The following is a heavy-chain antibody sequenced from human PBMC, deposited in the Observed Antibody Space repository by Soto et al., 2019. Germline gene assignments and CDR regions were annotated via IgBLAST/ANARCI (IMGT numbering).Heavy chain of an antibody. J-gene: IGHJ4*02. V-gene: IGHV3-23*01. CDR2: ISGRGINT. Sequence: TGGSLRLSCAASGFTFTDYAMSWVRQAPGKGLEWVSTISGRGINTHYADSVKGRFTISKDNSKNTLYLQMTSLRAEDTAVYYCASHISSTGTLALDYWGQGTLVTVSS. CDR3: ASHISSTGTLALDY. D-gene: IGHD1-1*01. CDR1: GFTFTDYA.